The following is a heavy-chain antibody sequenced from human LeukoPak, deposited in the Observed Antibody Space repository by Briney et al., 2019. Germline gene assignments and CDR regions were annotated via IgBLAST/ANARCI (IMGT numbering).Heavy chain of an antibody. J-gene: IGHJ4*02. V-gene: IGHV1-18*01. D-gene: IGHD4-17*01. CDR1: GYTSTNYG. CDR3: ARDMATVQHQD. CDR2: ISAYSGNT. Sequence: GASVKVSCKASGYTSTNYGISWVRQAPGQGLEWMGWISAYSGNTNYVQKFQDRVTMTTDTSTSTAYMELRSLRSDDTAVYFCARDMATVQHQDWGQGTLVTVSS.